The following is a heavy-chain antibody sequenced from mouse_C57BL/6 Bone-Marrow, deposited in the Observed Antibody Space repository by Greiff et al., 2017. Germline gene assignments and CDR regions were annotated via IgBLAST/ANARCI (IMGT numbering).Heavy chain of an antibody. V-gene: IGHV14-2*01. Sequence: VQLQQSGAELVKPGASVKLSCTASGYNFNDYYMHWVKQRTEQGLEWIGRIDPEDGGTKYDEKFQGKATLTADTSSTTAYLQLSSLTSEDTAVYYCAFYDYYYYDYWGQGTTLTVSS. J-gene: IGHJ2*01. CDR3: AFYDYYYYDY. CDR1: GYNFNDYY. D-gene: IGHD2-4*01. CDR2: IDPEDGGT.